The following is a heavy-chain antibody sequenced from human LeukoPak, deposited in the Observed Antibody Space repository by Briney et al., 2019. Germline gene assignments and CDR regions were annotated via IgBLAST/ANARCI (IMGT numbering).Heavy chain of an antibody. V-gene: IGHV3-30-3*01. CDR3: ARSHRPPNYYGSGSYYPTPVDY. Sequence: PGRSLRLSCAASGFTFSSYAMHWVRQAPGKGLEWVAVISYDGSNKYYADSVKGRFTISRDNSKNTLYLQMNSLRAEDTAVYYCARSHRPPNYYGSGSYYPTPVDYWGQGTLVTVSS. D-gene: IGHD3-10*01. CDR1: GFTFSSYA. CDR2: ISYDGSNK. J-gene: IGHJ4*02.